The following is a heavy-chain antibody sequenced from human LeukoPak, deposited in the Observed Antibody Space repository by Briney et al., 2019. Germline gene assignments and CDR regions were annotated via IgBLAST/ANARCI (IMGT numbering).Heavy chain of an antibody. V-gene: IGHV1-69*13. CDR2: IIPVFGTA. CDR3: ARASVITFGGVIVTGAFDI. D-gene: IGHD3-16*02. CDR1: GGTFSSYA. J-gene: IGHJ3*02. Sequence: ASVKVSCKASGGTFSSYAISWVRQAPGQGLEWMGGIIPVFGTANYAQKFQGRVTITADESTSTAYMELSSLRSEDTAVYYCARASVITFGGVIVTGAFDIWGQGTMVTVSS.